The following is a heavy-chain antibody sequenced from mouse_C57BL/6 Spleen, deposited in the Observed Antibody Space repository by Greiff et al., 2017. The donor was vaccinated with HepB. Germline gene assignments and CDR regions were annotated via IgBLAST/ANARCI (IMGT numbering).Heavy chain of an antibody. CDR3: ARGDYGSSYDWYFDV. V-gene: IGHV1-55*01. Sequence: QVQLQQPGAELVKPGASVKMSCKASGYTFTSYWITWVKQRPGQGLEWIGDIYPGSGSTNYNEKFKSKATLTVDTSSSTAYMQLSSLTSEDSAVDYCARGDYGSSYDWYFDVWGTGTTVTVSS. CDR1: GYTFTSYW. D-gene: IGHD1-1*01. CDR2: IYPGSGST. J-gene: IGHJ1*03.